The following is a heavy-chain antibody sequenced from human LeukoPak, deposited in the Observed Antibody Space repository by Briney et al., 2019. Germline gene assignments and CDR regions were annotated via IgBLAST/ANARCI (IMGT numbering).Heavy chain of an antibody. CDR2: IYYSGST. CDR1: GGSISSYY. Sequence: SETLSLTCTVSGGSISSYYWSWIRQPPGKGLEWIGYIYYSGSTNYNPSLKSRVTISVDTSENQFSLNLSSVTAADTAVYYCARGTPGGSGSPRPFDIWGQGTMVTVSS. J-gene: IGHJ3*02. V-gene: IGHV4-59*12. D-gene: IGHD3-10*01. CDR3: ARGTPGGSGSPRPFDI.